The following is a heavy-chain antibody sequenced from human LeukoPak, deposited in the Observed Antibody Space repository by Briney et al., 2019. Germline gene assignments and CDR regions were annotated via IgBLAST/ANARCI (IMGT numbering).Heavy chain of an antibody. J-gene: IGHJ6*02. CDR1: GGSLSGYY. CDR3: ARGYGSNYYYYYGMDV. D-gene: IGHD3-10*01. Sequence: SETLSLTCAVYGGSLSGYYWSWIRQPPGKGLEWIGEINHSGSTNYNPSLKSRVTISVDKSKNQLSLKLSSVTAADTAVYYCARGYGSNYYYYYGMDVWGQGTTVTVSS. CDR2: INHSGST. V-gene: IGHV4-34*01.